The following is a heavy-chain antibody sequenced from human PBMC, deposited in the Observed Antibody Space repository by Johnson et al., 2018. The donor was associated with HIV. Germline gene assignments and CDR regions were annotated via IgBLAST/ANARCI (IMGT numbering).Heavy chain of an antibody. Sequence: EVQLVESGGGVVQPGRSLRLSCAASGFTFDDYAMHWVRQAPGKGLEWVSGISWNSGSIGYADSVKGRFTISRDNAKNSLYLQMNSLRAEDTALYYCARGLDYYDSTGFRSASFDIWGQGTMVIVSP. CDR3: ARGLDYYDSTGFRSASFDI. CDR2: ISWNSGSI. CDR1: GFTFDDYA. J-gene: IGHJ3*02. V-gene: IGHV3-9*01. D-gene: IGHD3-22*01.